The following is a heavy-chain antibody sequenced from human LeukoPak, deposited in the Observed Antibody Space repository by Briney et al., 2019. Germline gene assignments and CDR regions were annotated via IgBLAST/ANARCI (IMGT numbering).Heavy chain of an antibody. CDR3: AKTNGYYSD. V-gene: IGHV3-23*01. J-gene: IGHJ4*02. D-gene: IGHD3-22*01. Sequence: LSLTCAASGFTFSSYGMNWVRQAPGKGLEWVSGISGSGGTTYYADSVKGRFTISRDNSKNSLSLQVSSLRAEDTAVYYCAKTNGYYSDWGQGTLVTVSS. CDR1: GFTFSSYG. CDR2: ISGSGGTT.